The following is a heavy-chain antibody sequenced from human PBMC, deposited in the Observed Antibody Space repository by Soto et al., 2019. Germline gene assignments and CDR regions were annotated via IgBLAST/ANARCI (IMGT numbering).Heavy chain of an antibody. Sequence: SGGSLRLSCAASGFTFSSYWMSWVRQAPGKGLEWVANIKQDGSEKYYVDSVKGRFTISRDNAKNSLYLQMNSLRAEDTAVYYCARGGPFSGSYFLDYWGQGTLVTVSS. V-gene: IGHV3-7*01. D-gene: IGHD1-26*01. CDR3: ARGGPFSGSYFLDY. CDR1: GFTFSSYW. J-gene: IGHJ4*02. CDR2: IKQDGSEK.